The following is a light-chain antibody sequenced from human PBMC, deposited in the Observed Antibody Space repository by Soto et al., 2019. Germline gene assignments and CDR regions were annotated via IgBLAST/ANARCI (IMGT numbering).Light chain of an antibody. V-gene: IGKV1-8*01. CDR3: QPYYSYPLT. CDR2: AAS. CDR1: QGISRY. J-gene: IGKJ3*01. Sequence: AIRMTQSPSSFSESTGDRVTITCRTSQGISRYLDWYQQKPGKAPKLLIYAASTLQSGVPSMVSGSGSGSDFTLTLSCLPAEDFATYYCQPYYSYPLTFGPGTKVDIK.